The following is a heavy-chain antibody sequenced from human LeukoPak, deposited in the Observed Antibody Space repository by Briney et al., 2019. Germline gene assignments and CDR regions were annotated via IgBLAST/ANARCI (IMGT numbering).Heavy chain of an antibody. CDR3: TTLGYHLDS. CDR1: GFTFSSYS. CDR2: FAGSDTTK. D-gene: IGHD3-22*01. Sequence: GGSLRLSCAASGFTFSSYSMNWVRQAPGKGLEWVAYFAGSDTTKYYADSVRGRFTISRDNAKNSLYLQMNSLRAEDTALYYCTTLGYHLDSWGQGTLVTVSS. V-gene: IGHV3-48*04. J-gene: IGHJ4*02.